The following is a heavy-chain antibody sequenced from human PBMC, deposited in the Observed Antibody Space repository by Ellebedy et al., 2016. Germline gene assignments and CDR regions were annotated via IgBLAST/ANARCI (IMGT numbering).Heavy chain of an antibody. D-gene: IGHD2-2*01. J-gene: IGHJ4*02. Sequence: ASVKVSCKASGYTFTSYAMHWVRQAPGQRLEWMGWINAGNGNTKYSQKFQGRVTITRDTSASTAYMELSSLRSEDTAVYYCARVIVVVPAAYRKALDYWGQGTLVTVSS. CDR3: ARVIVVVPAAYRKALDY. CDR2: INAGNGNT. CDR1: GYTFTSYA. V-gene: IGHV1-3*01.